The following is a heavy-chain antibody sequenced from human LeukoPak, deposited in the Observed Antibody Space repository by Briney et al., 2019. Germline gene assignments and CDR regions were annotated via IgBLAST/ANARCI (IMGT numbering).Heavy chain of an antibody. CDR3: ALKPRVSQPLDY. CDR1: GFTFSSYA. V-gene: IGHV3-23*01. Sequence: GGSLRLSCATSGFTFSSYAMSWVRQAPGKGLEWVSAISGSGGSTYYADSVKGRFNISRDNSKNTLYLQMNSLRAEDTAVYYCALKPRVSQPLDYWGQGTLVTVSS. D-gene: IGHD6-13*01. CDR2: ISGSGGST. J-gene: IGHJ4*02.